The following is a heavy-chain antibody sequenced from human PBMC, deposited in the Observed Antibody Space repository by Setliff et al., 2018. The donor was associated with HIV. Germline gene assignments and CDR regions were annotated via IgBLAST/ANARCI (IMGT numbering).Heavy chain of an antibody. D-gene: IGHD6-13*01. J-gene: IGHJ5*02. CDR3: ARILVAAAGTGFDP. CDR1: GGSVTSYY. V-gene: IGHV4-4*07. CDR2: IYTSGST. Sequence: SETLSLTCTVSGGSVTSYYWSWIRQPAGKGLEWIGHIYTSGSTNYNPSLKSRVTISVDTSTNQFSLKLSSVTAADTAMYYCARILVAAAGTGFDPWGQGILVTVSS.